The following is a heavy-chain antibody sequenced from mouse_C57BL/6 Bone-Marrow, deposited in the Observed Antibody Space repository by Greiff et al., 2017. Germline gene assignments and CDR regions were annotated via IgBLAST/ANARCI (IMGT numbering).Heavy chain of an antibody. J-gene: IGHJ1*03. CDR2: INPSTGGT. CDR1: GYSFTGYY. D-gene: IGHD1-1*01. CDR3: ARDYDSTYWYFDV. V-gene: IGHV1-42*01. Sequence: EVQLQQSGPELVKPGASVKISCKASGYSFTGYYMNWVKQSPEKSLEWIGEINPSTGGTTYNPKFKAKATLTVDKSSSTAYLPLKSLTSEDSAIYYCARDYDSTYWYFDVWGTGTTVTVSS.